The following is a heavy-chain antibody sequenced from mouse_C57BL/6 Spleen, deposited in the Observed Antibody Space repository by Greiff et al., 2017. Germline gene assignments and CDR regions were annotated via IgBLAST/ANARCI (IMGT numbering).Heavy chain of an antibody. CDR3: ARNGLYDGYSYWYFDV. D-gene: IGHD2-3*01. V-gene: IGHV1-36*01. J-gene: IGHJ1*03. Sequence: VQLKESGPVLVKPGPSVKISCKASGFTFTDYYMHWVKQSHGKSLEWIGLVYPYNGGTSYNQKFKGKATLTVDTSSSTAYMELNSLTSEDSAVYYCARNGLYDGYSYWYFDVWGTGTTVTVSS. CDR2: VYPYNGGT. CDR1: GFTFTDYY.